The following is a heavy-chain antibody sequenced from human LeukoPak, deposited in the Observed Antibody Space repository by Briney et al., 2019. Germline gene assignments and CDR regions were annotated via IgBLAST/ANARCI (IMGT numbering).Heavy chain of an antibody. D-gene: IGHD3-10*01. CDR2: IYYSGST. J-gene: IGHJ6*02. CDR3: ARVGGSGSYYYAMDV. V-gene: IGHV4-59*01. CDR1: AVSISSYY. Sequence: SETLSLTCTVSAVSISSYYWSWVRQPPRKGLEWNGYIYYSGSTNYNPSLKSRVTVSVDTSKNQFSLQLSSVTAADTAVYYCARVGGSGSYYYAMDVWGQGTTVTVSS.